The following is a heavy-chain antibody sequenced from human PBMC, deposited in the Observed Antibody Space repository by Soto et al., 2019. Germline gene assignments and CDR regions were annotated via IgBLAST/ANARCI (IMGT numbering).Heavy chain of an antibody. CDR2: INHSGSN. CDR1: GWSFSGYY. J-gene: IGHJ4*02. V-gene: IGHV4-34*01. Sequence: QVQLQQWGAGLLKPSETLSLTCAVYGWSFSGYYWSWIRQPPGKGLEWIGEINHSGSNNYNPYLRRRVTISVDTSKNQFSLKLSSVTAADAAVYYCARGMREDDRTPLYWGQGTLVTVSS. D-gene: IGHD3-22*01. CDR3: ARGMREDDRTPLY.